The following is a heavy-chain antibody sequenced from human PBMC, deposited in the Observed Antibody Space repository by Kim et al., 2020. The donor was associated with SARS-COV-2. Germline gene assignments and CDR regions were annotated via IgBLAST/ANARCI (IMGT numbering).Heavy chain of an antibody. D-gene: IGHD3-10*01. V-gene: IGHV4-39*01. CDR2: IYYSGST. CDR1: GGSISSSSYY. J-gene: IGHJ4*02. CDR3: ARLMVRGVIPIDY. Sequence: SETLSLTCTVSGGSISSSSYYWGWIRQPPGKGLEWIGSIYYSGSTYYNPSLKSRVTISVDTSKNQFSLKLSSVTAADTAVYYCARLMVRGVIPIDYWGQG.